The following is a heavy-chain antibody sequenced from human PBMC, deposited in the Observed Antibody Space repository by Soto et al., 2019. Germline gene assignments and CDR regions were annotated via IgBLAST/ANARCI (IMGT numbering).Heavy chain of an antibody. CDR1: GGSISSYY. J-gene: IGHJ5*02. CDR2: IYYSGST. CDR3: ARTVRGVIGYAWFDP. D-gene: IGHD3-10*01. Sequence: SETLSLTCTVSGGSISSYYWSWIRQPPGKGLEWIGYIYYSGSTNYNPSLKSRVTISVDTSKNQFSLKLSSVTAADTAVYYCARTVRGVIGYAWFDPWGQGTLVTVSS. V-gene: IGHV4-59*01.